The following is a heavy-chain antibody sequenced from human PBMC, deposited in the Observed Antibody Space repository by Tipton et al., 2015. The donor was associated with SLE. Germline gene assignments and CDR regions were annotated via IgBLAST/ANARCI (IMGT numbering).Heavy chain of an antibody. CDR3: ARDGQLVGADFDY. CDR2: INHSGST. J-gene: IGHJ4*02. D-gene: IGHD6-6*01. CDR1: GGSFSGYY. V-gene: IGHV4-34*01. Sequence: TLSLTCAVYGGSFSGYYWSWIRQPPGKGLEWFGEINHSGSTNYNPSLKSRVTISVDTSKNQFPLKLSSVTAADTAVYYCARDGQLVGADFDYWGQGTLVTVSS.